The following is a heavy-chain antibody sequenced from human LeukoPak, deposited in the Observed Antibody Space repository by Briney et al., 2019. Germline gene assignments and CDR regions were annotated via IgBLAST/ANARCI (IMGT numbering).Heavy chain of an antibody. D-gene: IGHD6-13*01. J-gene: IGHJ4*02. CDR1: GFTFSSYW. Sequence: GESLRLSCAASGFTFSSYWMSWVRQAPGKGLEWVANIKQDGSEKYYADSLKGRFTISRDNAKNSLYLQMNSLRAEDTAVYYCARGSSSWYYFDYWGQGTLVTVSS. CDR2: IKQDGSEK. V-gene: IGHV3-7*01. CDR3: ARGSSSWYYFDY.